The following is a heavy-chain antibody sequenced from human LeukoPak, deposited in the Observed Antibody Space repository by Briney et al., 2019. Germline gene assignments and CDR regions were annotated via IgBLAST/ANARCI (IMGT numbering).Heavy chain of an antibody. Sequence: ASVKVSCKASGYTFTGYYMHWVRQAPGQGLEWMGWINPNSGGTNYAQKFQGRVTMTRDTSIGTAYMELSRLRSDDTAVYYCAYDILTGYYSDNAFDIWGQGTMVTVSS. D-gene: IGHD3-9*01. J-gene: IGHJ3*02. CDR3: AYDILTGYYSDNAFDI. CDR1: GYTFTGYY. CDR2: INPNSGGT. V-gene: IGHV1-2*02.